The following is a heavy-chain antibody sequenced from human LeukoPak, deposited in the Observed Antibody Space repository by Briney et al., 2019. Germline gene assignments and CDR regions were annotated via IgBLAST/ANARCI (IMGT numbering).Heavy chain of an antibody. J-gene: IGHJ4*02. D-gene: IGHD1-14*01. Sequence: GGSLRLSCAASGFTFSSYAMSWVRQVAGKGLEWVGRIKSKTDGGTTDYAAPVKGRFTMSRDDSKNTLYLQMNSLKTEDTAVYYCTTVRDRTHLFTGRWGQGTLVTVSS. V-gene: IGHV3-15*01. CDR3: TTVRDRTHLFTGR. CDR1: GFTFSSYA. CDR2: IKSKTDGGTT.